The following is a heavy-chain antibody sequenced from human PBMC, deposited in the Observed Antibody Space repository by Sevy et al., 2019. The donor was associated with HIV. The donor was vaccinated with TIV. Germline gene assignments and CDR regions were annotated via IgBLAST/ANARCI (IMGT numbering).Heavy chain of an antibody. J-gene: IGHJ4*02. CDR2: ISGSGGST. V-gene: IGHV3-23*01. CDR1: GFTFSSYA. Sequence: GGSLRLSCAASGFTFSSYAMSWVRQAPGKGLEWVSAISGSGGSTYYADSVKGRFTISRDNSKNTLYLQMNSLRAEDTAVYYRAKVKRIAVAGRSYFDYWGQGTLVTVSS. CDR3: AKVKRIAVAGRSYFDY. D-gene: IGHD6-19*01.